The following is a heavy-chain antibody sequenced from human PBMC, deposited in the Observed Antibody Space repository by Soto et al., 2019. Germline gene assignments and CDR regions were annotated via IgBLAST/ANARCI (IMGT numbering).Heavy chain of an antibody. CDR1: GFTFSSYA. J-gene: IGHJ6*03. D-gene: IGHD2-15*01. CDR3: AKGGEGYCSGTSCLYHMDA. Sequence: EVQLLESGGGLVQPGGSRRLSCAASGFTFSSYAMSWVRQAPGKGLEWVSTVSDSGSTYYADSLKGRFTISRDISKNTLYVQMSSLRAKDTAVYYCAKGGEGYCSGTSCLYHMDAWGKGTTVTVSS. V-gene: IGHV3-23*01. CDR2: VSDSGST.